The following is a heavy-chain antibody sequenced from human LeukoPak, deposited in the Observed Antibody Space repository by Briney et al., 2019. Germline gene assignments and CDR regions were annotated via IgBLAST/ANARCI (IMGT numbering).Heavy chain of an antibody. CDR1: GGSISSYY. D-gene: IGHD6-6*01. CDR2: IYTSGST. CDR3: AIAYSSSSFDY. V-gene: IGHV4-4*07. J-gene: IGHJ4*02. Sequence: SETLSLTCTVSGGSISSYYWSWIRQPAGKGLEWIGRIYTSGSTNYNPSLKSRVTMSVDTSKNQFSLKLSSVTAADTAVDYCAIAYSSSSFDYWRQGTLVTVSS.